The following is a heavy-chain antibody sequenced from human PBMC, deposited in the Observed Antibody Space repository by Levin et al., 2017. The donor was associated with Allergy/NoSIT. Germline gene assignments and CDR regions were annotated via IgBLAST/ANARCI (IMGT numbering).Heavy chain of an antibody. V-gene: IGHV4-59*01. CDR3: ARDGGDSSTTLTWVY. D-gene: IGHD6-13*01. Sequence: ASETLSLTCTVSGGSISSYYWSWIRQPPGKGLEWIGYIYYSGSTNYNPSLKSRVTISVDTSKNQFSLKLSSVTAADTAVYYSARDGGDSSTTLTWVYWGQGTLVTVSS. CDR2: IYYSGST. CDR1: GGSISSYY. J-gene: IGHJ4*02.